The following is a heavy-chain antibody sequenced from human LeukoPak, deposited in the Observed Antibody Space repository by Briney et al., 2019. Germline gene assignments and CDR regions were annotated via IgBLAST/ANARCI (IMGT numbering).Heavy chain of an antibody. V-gene: IGHV5-51*01. CDR3: ARQYYDVLTGFYIHFDY. J-gene: IGHJ4*02. D-gene: IGHD3-9*01. CDR2: IYPGDSDT. Sequence: KVSCKGSGYSFTSYWIGWVRQMPGKGLEWMGIIYPGDSDTRYSPSFQGQVTISVDKSISTAYLQWSSLKASDTAIYYCARQYYDVLTGFYIHFDYWGQGTLVTVSS. CDR1: GYSFTSYW.